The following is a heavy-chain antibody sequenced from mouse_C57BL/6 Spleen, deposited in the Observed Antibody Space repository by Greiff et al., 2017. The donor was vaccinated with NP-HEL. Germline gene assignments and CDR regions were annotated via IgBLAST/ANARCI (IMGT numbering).Heavy chain of an antibody. V-gene: IGHV1-50*01. CDR3: ARILTTVVATDAMDY. Sequence: QVQLKQPGAELVKPGASVKLSCKASGYTFTSYWMQWVKQRPGQGLEWIGEIDPSDSYTNYNHKFKGKATLTVDTSSSTAYMQLSSLTSEDSAVYYCARILTTVVATDAMDYWGQGTSVTVSS. D-gene: IGHD1-1*01. CDR2: IDPSDSYT. CDR1: GYTFTSYW. J-gene: IGHJ4*01.